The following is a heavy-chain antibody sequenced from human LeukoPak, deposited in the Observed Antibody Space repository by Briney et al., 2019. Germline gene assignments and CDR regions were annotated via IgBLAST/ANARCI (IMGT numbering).Heavy chain of an antibody. Sequence: SETLSLTCAVYGGSFSGYYWSWIRQPPGKGLEWIGEINHSGSTNYNPSLKSRVTISVDTSKNQFSLKLSSVTAADTAVYYCARVRLGYCSSTSCYEGYYYYGMDVWGQGTTATVSS. J-gene: IGHJ6*02. CDR2: INHSGST. CDR3: ARVRLGYCSSTSCYEGYYYYGMDV. V-gene: IGHV4-34*01. D-gene: IGHD2-2*01. CDR1: GGSFSGYY.